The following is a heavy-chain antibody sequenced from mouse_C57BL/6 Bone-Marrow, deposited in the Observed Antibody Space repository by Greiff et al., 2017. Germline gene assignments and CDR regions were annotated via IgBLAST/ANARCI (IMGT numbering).Heavy chain of an antibody. CDR1: GYTFTSYG. J-gene: IGHJ1*03. V-gene: IGHV1-81*01. Sequence: LQESGAELARPGASVKLSCKASGYTFTSYGISWVKQRTGQGLEWIGEIYPRSGNTYYNEKFKGKATLTADKSSSTAYMELRSLTSEDSAVYFCARHTPDLGRGYFDVWGTGTTVTVSS. D-gene: IGHD4-1*01. CDR2: IYPRSGNT. CDR3: ARHTPDLGRGYFDV.